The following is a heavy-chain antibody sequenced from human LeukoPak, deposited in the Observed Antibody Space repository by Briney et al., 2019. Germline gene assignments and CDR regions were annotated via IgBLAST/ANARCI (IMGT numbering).Heavy chain of an antibody. CDR3: ARVGLELHSRKLHKAYLPDY. Sequence: ASVKVSCKASGGTFSSYAISWVRQAPGQGLEWMGWINPNSGGANYAQKFQGRVTMTRDTSISTAYMELSRLRSDDTAVYYCARVGLELHSRKLHKAYLPDYWGQGTLVTVSS. D-gene: IGHD1-7*01. CDR1: GGTFSSYA. V-gene: IGHV1-2*02. CDR2: INPNSGGA. J-gene: IGHJ4*02.